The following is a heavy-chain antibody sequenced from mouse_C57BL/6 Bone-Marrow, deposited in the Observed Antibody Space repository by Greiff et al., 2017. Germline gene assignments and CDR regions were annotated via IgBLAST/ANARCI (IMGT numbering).Heavy chain of an antibody. Sequence: EVKVVESEGGLVQPGSSMKLSCTASGFTFSDYYMAWVRQVPEKGLEWVANINYDGSSTYYLDSLKSRFIISRYNAKNILYLQMSSLKSEDTATYYCARDDGYWDYWGQGTTLTVSS. CDR2: INYDGSST. D-gene: IGHD2-3*01. CDR3: ARDDGYWDY. CDR1: GFTFSDYY. V-gene: IGHV5-16*01. J-gene: IGHJ2*01.